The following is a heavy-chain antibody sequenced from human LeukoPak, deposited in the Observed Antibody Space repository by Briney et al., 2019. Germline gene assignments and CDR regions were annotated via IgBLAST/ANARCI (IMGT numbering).Heavy chain of an antibody. V-gene: IGHV1-18*01. CDR2: ISAYNGNT. Sequence: ASVKVSCKASGYTFTSYGISWVRQAPGQGLEWMGWISAYNGNTNYAQKLQGRVTMTTDTSTSTAYMELRSLRSDDTAVYYCGLGYCSGGSCYHYYMDVWGKGTTVTVSS. D-gene: IGHD2-15*01. CDR3: GLGYCSGGSCYHYYMDV. J-gene: IGHJ6*03. CDR1: GYTFTSYG.